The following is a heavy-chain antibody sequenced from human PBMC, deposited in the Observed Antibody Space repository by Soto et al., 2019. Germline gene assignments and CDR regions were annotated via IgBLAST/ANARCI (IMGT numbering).Heavy chain of an antibody. D-gene: IGHD4-17*01. V-gene: IGHV4-39*01. CDR2: IYYSGST. CDR3: ARHGGHATTVTTWFGLGAFDI. CDR1: GGSISSSSYY. Sequence: SETLSLTCTVSGGSISSSSYYWGWIRQPPGKGLEWIGSIYYSGSTYYNPSLKSRVTISVDTSKNRFSLKLSSVTAADTAVYYCARHGGHATTVTTWFGLGAFDIWGQGTMVTVSS. J-gene: IGHJ3*02.